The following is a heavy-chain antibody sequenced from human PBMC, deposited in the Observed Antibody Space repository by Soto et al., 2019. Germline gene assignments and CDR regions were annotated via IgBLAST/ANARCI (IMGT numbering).Heavy chain of an antibody. D-gene: IGHD3-3*01. Sequence: SETLARTFTVSGGSISSCGYYWSWIRQHPVKVLEWIGYIYYSGSTYYNPSLKSPVTISVDTSNNQFSLKLSSVTAADTAVSYCAGDRGYYFWRGYYNHSYYGMEVWGEGSTVNVSS. V-gene: IGHV4-31*01. CDR3: AGDRGYYFWRGYYNHSYYGMEV. J-gene: IGHJ6*04. CDR2: IYYSGST. CDR1: GGSISSCGYY.